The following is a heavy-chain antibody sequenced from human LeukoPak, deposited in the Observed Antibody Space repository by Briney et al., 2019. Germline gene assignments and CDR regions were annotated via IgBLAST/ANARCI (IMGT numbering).Heavy chain of an antibody. CDR1: GCTFRNYA. J-gene: IGHJ6*02. CDR3: AKGLYDYALDV. CDR2: IGARDGRT. V-gene: IGHV3-23*01. Sequence: GGSLRLSCAASGCTFRNYAMTWVRQAPGKGLDWVALIGARDGRTYYADPVKGRFTISRDNFKNTLYLQMNSLRAEDTAIYYCAKGLYDYALDVWGQGTAVTVSS.